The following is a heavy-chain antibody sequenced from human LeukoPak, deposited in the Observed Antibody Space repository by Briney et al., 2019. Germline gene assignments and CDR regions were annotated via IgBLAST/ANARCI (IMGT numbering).Heavy chain of an antibody. CDR2: ISYDGSNK. V-gene: IGHV3-30*03. J-gene: IGHJ4*02. Sequence: PGGSLRLSCAASGFTFSSYGMHWVRQAPGKGLEWVAVISYDGSNKYYADSVKGRFTISRDNSKNTLYLQMNSLRAEDTAVYYCARDHKPYSSSWPGDYWGQGTLVTVSS. CDR3: ARDHKPYSSSWPGDY. D-gene: IGHD6-13*01. CDR1: GFTFSSYG.